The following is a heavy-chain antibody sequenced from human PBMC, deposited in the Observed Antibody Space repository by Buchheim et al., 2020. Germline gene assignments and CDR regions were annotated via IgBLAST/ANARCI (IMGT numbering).Heavy chain of an antibody. V-gene: IGHV3-74*01. CDR3: ARDGEQSYDYKSYNGVDV. Sequence: EVQLVESGGGLTQPGGSLTLSCAASGFTLNTYWVHWVRQVPGKGLMWVARISGDGRTTTYADSVKGRFTISRDNAKNTCFLQMNSLRTEDTAVYYCARDGEQSYDYKSYNGVDVWGQGT. CDR2: ISGDGRTT. CDR1: GFTLNTYW. J-gene: IGHJ6*02. D-gene: IGHD4-11*01.